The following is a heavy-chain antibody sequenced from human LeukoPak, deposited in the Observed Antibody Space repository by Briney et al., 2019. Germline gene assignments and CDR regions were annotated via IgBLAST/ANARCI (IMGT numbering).Heavy chain of an antibody. CDR2: ISGSGGST. Sequence: GGSLRLSCAASGFTFGSYAMSWVRQAPGKGLEWVSAISGSGGSTYYADSVKGRFTISRDNSKNTLYLQMNSLRAEDTAVYYCARTGYFGNWFDPWGQGTLVTVSS. D-gene: IGHD1-14*01. V-gene: IGHV3-23*01. J-gene: IGHJ5*02. CDR3: ARTGYFGNWFDP. CDR1: GFTFGSYA.